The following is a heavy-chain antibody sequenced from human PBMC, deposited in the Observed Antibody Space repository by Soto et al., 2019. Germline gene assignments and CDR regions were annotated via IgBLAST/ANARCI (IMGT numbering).Heavy chain of an antibody. CDR3: ARDLTSLGEATNFFDY. V-gene: IGHV1-18*04. J-gene: IGHJ4*02. CDR2: ISVYNGNT. Sequence: ASVKVCCEASCYRFTRSGITWLRQAPGQGLEWMGWISVYNGNTDYAQKFQGRVTMTTDTSTSTAYMELRSLTSDDTAIYYCARDLTSLGEATNFFDYWGQGTLVTVSS. CDR1: CYRFTRSG. D-gene: IGHD3-10*01.